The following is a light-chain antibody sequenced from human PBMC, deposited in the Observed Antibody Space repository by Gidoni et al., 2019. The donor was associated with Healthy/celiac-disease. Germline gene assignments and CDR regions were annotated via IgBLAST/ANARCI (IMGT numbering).Light chain of an antibody. CDR3: QQRSNWPLT. CDR1: QSVSSY. CDR2: DAS. V-gene: IGKV3-11*01. Sequence: EVVLTQSPATLSLSPGERATLSCRASQSVSSYLAWYQQKPGQAPRLLIYDASNRATGIPARFSGRGSGTDFTLTSSSREPEDFAVYYWQQRSNWPLTFXGXTKVEIK. J-gene: IGKJ4*02.